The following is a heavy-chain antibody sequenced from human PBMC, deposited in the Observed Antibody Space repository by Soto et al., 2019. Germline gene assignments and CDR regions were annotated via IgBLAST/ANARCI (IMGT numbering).Heavy chain of an antibody. V-gene: IGHV1-18*01. Sequence: QAELVQSGSEVKKPGASVKVSCKASGYSFISHGITWVRQAPGQGLEWMGGISTSNGDTDIAQRFQGGVAMTIDTSARTVYLEVRRLRSDDSAVYYCVRNNHGAGNYYYAMDVWGQGTTVTV. CDR2: ISTSNGDT. J-gene: IGHJ6*02. D-gene: IGHD3-10*01. CDR1: GYSFISHG. CDR3: VRNNHGAGNYYYAMDV.